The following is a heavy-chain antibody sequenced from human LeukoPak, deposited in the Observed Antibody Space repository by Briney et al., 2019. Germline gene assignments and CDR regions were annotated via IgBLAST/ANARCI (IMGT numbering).Heavy chain of an antibody. D-gene: IGHD3-10*01. V-gene: IGHV4-39*07. Sequence: SETLSLTCTVSGGSIRSRSNYWGWTRQPPGKGLEWIGSIYYTGYTFYNPSLKSRVTISVDTSKNQFSLKLSSVTAADTAVYYCARDGRFSGGNWFDPWGQGTLVTVSS. CDR3: ARDGRFSGGNWFDP. CDR2: IYYTGYT. CDR1: GGSIRSRSNY. J-gene: IGHJ5*02.